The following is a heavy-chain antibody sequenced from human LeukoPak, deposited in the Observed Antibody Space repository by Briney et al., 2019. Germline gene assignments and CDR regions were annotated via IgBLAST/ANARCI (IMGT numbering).Heavy chain of an antibody. CDR3: ARLVTTHQGHYYYYYMDV. CDR2: ITGTGGDT. V-gene: IGHV3-23*01. J-gene: IGHJ6*03. Sequence: GGSLRLSCAASGFTFSTYVMIWVRQAPGKGLEWVSAITGTGGDTYYADSVKGRFTISRDNSKSTLYLQMNSLRAEDTAVYYCARLVTTHQGHYYYYYMDVWGKGTTVTVSS. D-gene: IGHD1-1*01. CDR1: GFTFSTYV.